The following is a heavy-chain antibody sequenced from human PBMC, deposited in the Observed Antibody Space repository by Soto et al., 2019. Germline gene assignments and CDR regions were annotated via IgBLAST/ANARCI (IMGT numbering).Heavy chain of an antibody. V-gene: IGHV1-46*01. CDR3: ARGGVVVAATPYYFDY. Sequence: GASVKVSCKASGYTFTSYYMHWVRQAPGQGLEWMGIVNPSGGSTSYAQKFQGRVTMTRDTSTSTVYMELSSLRSEDTAVYYCARGGVVVAATPYYFDYWGQGTLVTVSS. CDR2: VNPSGGST. J-gene: IGHJ4*02. CDR1: GYTFTSYY. D-gene: IGHD2-15*01.